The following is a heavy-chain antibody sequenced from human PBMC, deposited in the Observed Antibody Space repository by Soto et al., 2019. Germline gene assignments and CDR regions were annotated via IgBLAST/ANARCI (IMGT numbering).Heavy chain of an antibody. V-gene: IGHV3-9*01. D-gene: IGHD4-17*01. CDR3: ANDMKWGGMTTIHYFDS. CDR2: ISWNSETI. J-gene: IGHJ4*02. Sequence: GGSLRLSCAASGFTVEDYAMHWVRQAPGKGLEWVSGISWNSETIDYADSVKGRFTISRDNAKSSLFLQMNSLRPDDTALYYCANDMKWGGMTTIHYFDSWGQGTLVTVSS. CDR1: GFTVEDYA.